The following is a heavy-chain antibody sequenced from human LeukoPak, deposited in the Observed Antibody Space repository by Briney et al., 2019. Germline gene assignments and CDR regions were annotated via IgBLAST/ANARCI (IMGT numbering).Heavy chain of an antibody. Sequence: GESLKISCEGSGYTFSTYWVAWVRQLPGKGLEWVGIIYPSDSDSRYSPSFEGQVTMSVDKSLNTAYLQWASLKDTDTAVYYCARRGRCSGGSCYQVGAFDIWGHGTMVTVSS. J-gene: IGHJ3*02. D-gene: IGHD2-15*01. V-gene: IGHV5-51*01. CDR3: ARRGRCSGGSCYQVGAFDI. CDR1: GYTFSTYW. CDR2: IYPSDSDS.